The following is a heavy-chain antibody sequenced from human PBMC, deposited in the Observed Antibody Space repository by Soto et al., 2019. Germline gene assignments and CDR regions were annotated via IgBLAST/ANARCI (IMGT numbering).Heavy chain of an antibody. CDR3: AESMIVVVPALDY. D-gene: IGHD3-22*01. Sequence: GGSLRLSCAASGFTFSSYGMHWVRQAPGKGLEWVAVISYDGSNKYYADSVKGRFTISRDNSENTLYLQMNSLRAEDTAVYYCAESMIVVVPALDYWGQGTLVTVPQ. J-gene: IGHJ4*02. CDR2: ISYDGSNK. CDR1: GFTFSSYG. V-gene: IGHV3-30*18.